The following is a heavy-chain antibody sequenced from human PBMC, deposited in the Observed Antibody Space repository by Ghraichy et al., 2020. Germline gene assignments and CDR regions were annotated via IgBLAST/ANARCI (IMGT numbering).Heavy chain of an antibody. CDR3: ANPRGGGLYSNHNPFDS. Sequence: GGSLRLSCAASGFTFASYAMSWVRQTPGRGLEWVAAIIGSGSTTNYADSVKGRFTISRDNSKSTVHLQINNLRADDTAVYYCANPRGGGLYSNHNPFDSWGQGILGTVAS. D-gene: IGHD4-11*01. CDR1: GFTFASYA. CDR2: IIGSGSTT. V-gene: IGHV3-23*01. J-gene: IGHJ4*02.